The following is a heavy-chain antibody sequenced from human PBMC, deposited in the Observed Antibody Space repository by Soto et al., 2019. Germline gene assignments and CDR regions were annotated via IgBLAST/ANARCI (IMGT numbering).Heavy chain of an antibody. V-gene: IGHV3-64D*08. CDR1: GFTFSSYA. CDR2: ISSNGGST. CDR3: VKEGTTVTPQGYYYGMDV. Sequence: GGSLRLSCSASGFTFSSYAMHWVRQAPGKGLEYVSAISSNGGSTYYADSVKGRFTISRDNSKNTLYLQMSSLRAEDTAVYYCVKEGTTVTPQGYYYGMDVWGQGTTVTVSS. D-gene: IGHD4-17*01. J-gene: IGHJ6*02.